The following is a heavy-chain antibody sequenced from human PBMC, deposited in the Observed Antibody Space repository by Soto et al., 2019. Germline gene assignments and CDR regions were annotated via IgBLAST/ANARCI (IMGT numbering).Heavy chain of an antibody. CDR1: GYTFTSYG. D-gene: IGHD1-26*01. CDR2: ISAYNGNT. J-gene: IGHJ4*02. V-gene: IGHV1-18*01. CDR3: ARDLGGSYYAPVDY. Sequence: QVQLVQSGAEVKKPGASVKVSCKASGYTFTSYGISWVRQAPGQGLEWMGWISAYNGNTKYAQKIQGRVTTTIDTSTSTAYMELRSLRSDDTAVYYCARDLGGSYYAPVDYWGQGTLVTVSS.